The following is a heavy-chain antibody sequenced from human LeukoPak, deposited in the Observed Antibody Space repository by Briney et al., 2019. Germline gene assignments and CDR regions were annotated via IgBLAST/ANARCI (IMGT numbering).Heavy chain of an antibody. CDR2: ISSSSSYI. Sequence: GGSLRLSCAASGFTFSSYSVTWVRQAPGKGLEWVSSISSSSSYIYYADSVKGRFTISRDNAKNSLYLQMNSLRAEDTAVYYCASPVLLWFGELGAFDIWGQGTMVTVSS. D-gene: IGHD3-10*01. CDR3: ASPVLLWFGELGAFDI. CDR1: GFTFSSYS. J-gene: IGHJ3*02. V-gene: IGHV3-21*01.